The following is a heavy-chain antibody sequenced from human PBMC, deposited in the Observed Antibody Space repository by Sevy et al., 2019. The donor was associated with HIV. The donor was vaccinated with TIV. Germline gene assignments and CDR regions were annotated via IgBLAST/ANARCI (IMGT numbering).Heavy chain of an antibody. Sequence: ASVKVSCKAPGYTFSDSGYYVHWVRQAPGQGLEWMGWINPKSGATNYAQKFQGRVTMTRDTSVSTANMELTRLTSDDTAVYYCARESYDFWTGPVDYDYGMDVWGQGTTVTVSS. V-gene: IGHV1-2*02. CDR2: INPKSGAT. D-gene: IGHD3-3*01. J-gene: IGHJ6*02. CDR3: ARESYDFWTGPVDYDYGMDV. CDR1: GYTFSDSGYY.